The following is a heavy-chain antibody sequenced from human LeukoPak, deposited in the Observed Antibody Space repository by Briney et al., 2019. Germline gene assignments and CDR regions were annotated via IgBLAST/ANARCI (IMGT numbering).Heavy chain of an antibody. CDR1: GYSISNDYY. D-gene: IGHD1-1*01. V-gene: IGHV4-38-2*01. CDR2: IYHSGGS. Sequence: SETLSLACVVSGYSISNDYYWGWIRQPPGKGLEWIGNIYHSGGSYYNPSLKSRVTILVDTSKNQFSLKLSSVTAADTAVYYCAKAGTTGIHHWFDPWGQGNLVTVSS. J-gene: IGHJ5*02. CDR3: AKAGTTGIHHWFDP.